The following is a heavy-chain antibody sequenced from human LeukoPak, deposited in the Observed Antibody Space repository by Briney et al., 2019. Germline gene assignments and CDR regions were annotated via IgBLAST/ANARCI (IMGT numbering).Heavy chain of an antibody. CDR2: ISYDGSNK. D-gene: IGHD6-13*01. V-gene: IGHV3-30*03. CDR1: GFTFSSYG. J-gene: IGHJ4*02. CDR3: ARALAAAGTEAVY. Sequence: PGRSLRLSCAASGFTFSSYGMHWVRQAPGKGLEWVAVISYDGSNKYYADSVKGRFTISRDNSKNTLYPQMNSLRAEDTAVYYCARALAAAGTEAVYWGQGTLVTVSS.